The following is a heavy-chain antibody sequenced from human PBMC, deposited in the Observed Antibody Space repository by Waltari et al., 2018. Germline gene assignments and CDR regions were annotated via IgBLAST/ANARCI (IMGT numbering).Heavy chain of an antibody. V-gene: IGHV3-7*01. CDR1: GFTFSPYW. Sequence: EVQLVESGGGLVQPGGSLRLSCAASGFTFSPYWMSWVRQAPGKGLEWVANIKQDGSEKYYVDSVKGLFTISRDNAQTSLYLQMKTLRAEDTAVYYCARDLRITIFGVVTSYGMDVWGQGTTVTVSS. J-gene: IGHJ6*02. CDR3: ARDLRITIFGVVTSYGMDV. D-gene: IGHD3-3*01. CDR2: IKQDGSEK.